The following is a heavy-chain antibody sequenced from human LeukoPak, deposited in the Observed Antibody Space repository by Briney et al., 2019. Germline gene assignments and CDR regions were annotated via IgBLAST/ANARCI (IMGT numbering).Heavy chain of an antibody. D-gene: IGHD3-16*01. CDR1: GFNFNNSG. J-gene: IGHJ4*02. CDR3: AKDLPAETKMGGFDY. V-gene: IGHV3-30*18. CDR2: ISFDGNNQ. Sequence: PGGSLRLSCAGSGFNFNNSGMHWVRQAPGKGLEWVAVISFDGNNQHYAGSVKGRFTTSTDNSTNTVYLHMNSMRPEDTAVYYCAKDLPAETKMGGFDYWGQGTLVTVSS.